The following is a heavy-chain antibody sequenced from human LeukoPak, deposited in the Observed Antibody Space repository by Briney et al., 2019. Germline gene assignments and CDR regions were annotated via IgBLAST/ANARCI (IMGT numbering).Heavy chain of an antibody. CDR3: ATDYYDFWSGYSPPFDP. J-gene: IGHJ5*02. D-gene: IGHD3-3*01. CDR2: FDPEDGET. Sequence: ASVKLSCKVSGYTLTELSMHWVRQAPGKGLEWMGGFDPEDGETIYAQKFQGRVTMTEDTSTDTAYMELSSLRSEDTAVYYCATDYYDFWSGYSPPFDPWGQGTLVTVSS. V-gene: IGHV1-24*01. CDR1: GYTLTELS.